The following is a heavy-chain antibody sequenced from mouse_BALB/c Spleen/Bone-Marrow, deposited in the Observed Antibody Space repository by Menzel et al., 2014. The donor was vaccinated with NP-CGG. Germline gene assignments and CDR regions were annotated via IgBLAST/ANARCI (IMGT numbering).Heavy chain of an antibody. CDR1: GYTFSDYN. J-gene: IGHJ3*01. CDR2: IYPYNGGT. D-gene: IGHD2-3*01. Sequence: VHLQQSGPELVKPGASVKISCKASGYTFSDYNMHRVKQSHGKSLEWIGNIYPYNGGTGYNQKFKRKATLTVDNSSSTAYMELRSLTSEDSAVYHCARGWLLSWFAYWGQGTLVTVSA. V-gene: IGHV1S29*02. CDR3: ARGWLLSWFAY.